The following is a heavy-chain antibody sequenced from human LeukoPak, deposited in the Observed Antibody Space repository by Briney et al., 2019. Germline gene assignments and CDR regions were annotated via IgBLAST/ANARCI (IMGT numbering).Heavy chain of an antibody. CDR2: IWYDGSNK. J-gene: IGHJ1*01. CDR1: GFTFSSYG. V-gene: IGHV3-33*01. D-gene: IGHD3-22*01. CDR3: ARDHYYDSSGYQYFQH. Sequence: GGSLRLSCAASGFTFSSYGMHWVRQAPGKGLEWVAVIWYDGSNKYYADSVKGRFTISRDNPKNTLYLQMNSLRAEDTAVYYCARDHYYDSSGYQYFQHWGQGTLVTVSS.